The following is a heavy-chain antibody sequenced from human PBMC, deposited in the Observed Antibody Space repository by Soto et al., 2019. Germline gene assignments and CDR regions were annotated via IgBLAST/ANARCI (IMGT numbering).Heavy chain of an antibody. Sequence: SVKVSCKASGGTFSSYAISWVRQAPGQGLEWMGGIIPIFGTANYAQKFQGRVTITADESTSTAYMELSSLRSEDTAVYYCAREGYCSGGSCSVLGAFDIWGQGKMVTVSS. CDR1: GGTFSSYA. J-gene: IGHJ3*02. CDR2: IIPIFGTA. V-gene: IGHV1-69*13. D-gene: IGHD2-15*01. CDR3: AREGYCSGGSCSVLGAFDI.